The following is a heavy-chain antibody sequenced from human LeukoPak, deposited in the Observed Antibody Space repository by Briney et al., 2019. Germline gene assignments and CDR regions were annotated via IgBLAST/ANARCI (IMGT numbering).Heavy chain of an antibody. Sequence: SETLSLTCTVSGGSINRDYWSWIRQPPGKGLEWIGYIYYSGSTNYNPSLKSRVTISVDTSKNQFSLQLNSVTPEDTAVYYCAREGGVGAVFGYRGQGTLVTVSS. CDR3: AREGGVGAVFGY. CDR2: IYYSGST. J-gene: IGHJ4*02. CDR1: GGSINRDY. D-gene: IGHD1-26*01. V-gene: IGHV4-59*12.